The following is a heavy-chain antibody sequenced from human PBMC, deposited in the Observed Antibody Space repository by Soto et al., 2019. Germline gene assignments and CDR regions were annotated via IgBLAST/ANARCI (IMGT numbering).Heavy chain of an antibody. CDR1: GFTFSSYG. D-gene: IGHD2-21*02. CDR2: ISYDGSNK. Sequence: QVQLVESGGGVVQPGKSLRLSCAASGFTFSSYGMHWVRQAPGKGLEWVTLISYDGSNKYYADSVKGRFTISRDNSKNTVYLQMNSLRLEDKAIYYCANVCYGGNSEYIHNWGQGTLVTVSS. J-gene: IGHJ1*01. V-gene: IGHV3-30*18. CDR3: ANVCYGGNSEYIHN.